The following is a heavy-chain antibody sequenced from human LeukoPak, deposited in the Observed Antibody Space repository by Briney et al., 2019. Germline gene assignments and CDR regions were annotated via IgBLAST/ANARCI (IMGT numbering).Heavy chain of an antibody. V-gene: IGHV3-53*01. D-gene: IGHD3-16*01. CDR1: GFTVSSNY. CDR2: IYSGGST. Sequence: PGGSLRLSCAASGFTVSSNYISWVRQAPGKGLEWVSVIYSGGSTYYADSVKGRFTISRDNSKNTLYLQMNSLRAEDTAVYYCARGSARMIPFGGPPIYWGQGTLVTVSS. CDR3: ARGSARMIPFGGPPIY. J-gene: IGHJ4*02.